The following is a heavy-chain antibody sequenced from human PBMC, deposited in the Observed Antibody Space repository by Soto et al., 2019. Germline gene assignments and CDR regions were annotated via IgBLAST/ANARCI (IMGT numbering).Heavy chain of an antibody. V-gene: IGHV1-46*01. D-gene: IGHD2-8*01. CDR1: GYNFTSYH. J-gene: IGHJ6*02. Sequence: QVQLVQSRAEVKKPGASERISCKASGYNFTSYHLHWVRQAPGQGLVWVGMISPSGGRTTYAQKFQRRVTMTRDTSTNTIVMELNSLRSDDTAIYYCARDGVQGGLDVGDQGTTVTVSS. CDR2: ISPSGGRT. CDR3: ARDGVQGGLDV.